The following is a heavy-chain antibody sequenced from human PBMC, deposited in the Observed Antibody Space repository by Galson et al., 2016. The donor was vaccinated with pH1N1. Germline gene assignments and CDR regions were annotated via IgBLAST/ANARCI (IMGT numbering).Heavy chain of an antibody. J-gene: IGHJ4*02. V-gene: IGHV1-46*01. CDR2: IYPGDGNV. Sequence: SVKVSCKASANTFSRYYIHWVREAPGQGLQWMGIIYPGDGNVIYAQKFQDRVTMTRDRPTTTVYMEISSLTSDDTAIYYCAQYSSSSGDPAWGQGTLVTVSS. CDR3: AQYSSSSGDPA. D-gene: IGHD3-22*01. CDR1: ANTFSRYY.